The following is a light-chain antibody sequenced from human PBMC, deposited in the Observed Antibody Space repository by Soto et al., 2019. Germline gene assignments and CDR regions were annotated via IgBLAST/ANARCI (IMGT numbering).Light chain of an antibody. Sequence: QSVLTQPASVSGSPGQSITISCTGTSSDVGGYNYVSWYQHHPGKTPKLMIYDVSNRPSGVSNRFSGSKSDNTASLTISGLQAEDEADYYCSSYTSTSTVVFGGGTKLIVL. CDR2: DVS. J-gene: IGLJ2*01. CDR3: SSYTSTSTVV. CDR1: SSDVGGYNY. V-gene: IGLV2-14*03.